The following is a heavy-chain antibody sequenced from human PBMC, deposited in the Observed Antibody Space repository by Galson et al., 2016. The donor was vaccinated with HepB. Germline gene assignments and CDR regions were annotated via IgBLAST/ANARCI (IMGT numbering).Heavy chain of an antibody. V-gene: IGHV1-46*03. CDR3: ARDRTVTTLLHY. J-gene: IGHJ4*02. CDR2: LNPSTITG. D-gene: IGHD4-17*01. CDR1: GCIFSNYH. Sequence: PLQIPCKASGCIFSNYHLHWQRQAPGQGLEWVRALNPSTITGDDEQKFQGRVTVTSDTATSTVYMELSRLRSDDTDVYYCARDRTVTTLLHYWGQGTLVTVSS.